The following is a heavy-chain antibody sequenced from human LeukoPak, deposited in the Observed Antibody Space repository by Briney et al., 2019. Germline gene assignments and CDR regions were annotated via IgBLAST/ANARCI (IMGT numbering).Heavy chain of an antibody. J-gene: IGHJ4*02. CDR3: ARLFLMGSTPHYFDY. D-gene: IGHD2-8*01. V-gene: IGHV4-38-2*01. Sequence: SETLSLTCGVAGYSISSDYYWGWIRQPPGKGLEWIGNIYHSGSTYYNPSLESRVTISIDTSKNQFTLKLSSVTAADTAVYYCARLFLMGSTPHYFDYGGQGTLVTVSS. CDR1: GYSISSDYY. CDR2: IYHSGST.